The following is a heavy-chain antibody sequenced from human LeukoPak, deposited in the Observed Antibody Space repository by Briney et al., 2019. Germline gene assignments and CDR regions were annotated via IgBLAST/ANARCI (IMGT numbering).Heavy chain of an antibody. CDR2: INHSGST. J-gene: IGHJ6*02. CDR1: GGSFSGYY. CDR3: ARGQTGRCSSTSCSYYYYYYGMDV. D-gene: IGHD2-2*01. Sequence: SETLSLTCADYGGSFSGYYWSWIRQPPGKGLEWIGEINHSGSTNYNPSLKSRVTISVDTSENQFSLKLSSVTAADTAVYYCARGQTGRCSSTSCSYYYYYYGMDVWGQGTTVTVSS. V-gene: IGHV4-34*01.